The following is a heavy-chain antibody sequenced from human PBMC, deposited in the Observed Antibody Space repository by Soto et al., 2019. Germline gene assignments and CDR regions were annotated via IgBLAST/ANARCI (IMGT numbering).Heavy chain of an antibody. CDR3: PRRVPSASGADYYGMDV. V-gene: IGHV5-51*01. D-gene: IGHD3-10*01. CDR1: GYIFTSHW. Sequence: GESLKISCKGSGYIFTSHWISWVRQMPGEGMEWRGIIYPGQTDTIYSPYFQGQVNFSVDKSISTVYLQWTPLEASATAIYYRPRRVPSASGADYYGMDVWGQGTTVTVSS. J-gene: IGHJ6*02. CDR2: IYPGQTDT.